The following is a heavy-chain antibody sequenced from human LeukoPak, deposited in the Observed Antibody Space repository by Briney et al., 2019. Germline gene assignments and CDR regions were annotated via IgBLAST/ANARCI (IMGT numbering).Heavy chain of an antibody. Sequence: GGSLRLSCAASGFTFSSYAMSWVRQAPGKGLEWVSAISGSGGSTYYADSVKGRFTISRDNSKNTLYLQMNSLSAEDTAVYYCAKDRAYCGGDCYPGSDFDYWGQGTLVTVSS. V-gene: IGHV3-23*01. J-gene: IGHJ4*02. CDR2: ISGSGGST. CDR1: GFTFSSYA. D-gene: IGHD2-21*02. CDR3: AKDRAYCGGDCYPGSDFDY.